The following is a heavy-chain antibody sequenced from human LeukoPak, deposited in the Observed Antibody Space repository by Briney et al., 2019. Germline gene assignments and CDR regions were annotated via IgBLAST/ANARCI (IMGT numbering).Heavy chain of an antibody. CDR1: SGSISSTNYY. CDR3: ARGRVRGTFDY. V-gene: IGHV4-39*07. J-gene: IGHJ4*02. CDR2: INHSGST. D-gene: IGHD1-7*01. Sequence: SETLSLTCTVSSGSISSTNYYWSWIRQPPGTGLEWIGEINHSGSTNYNPSLKSRVTISVDTSKNQFSLKLSSVTAADTAVYYCARGRVRGTFDYWGQGTLVTVSS.